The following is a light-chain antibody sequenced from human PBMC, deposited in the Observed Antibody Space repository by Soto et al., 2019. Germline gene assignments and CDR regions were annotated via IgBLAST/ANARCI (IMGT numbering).Light chain of an antibody. V-gene: IGKV3-20*01. CDR1: QSVSSIY. CDR3: QQYGNSPPSYT. CDR2: GTS. Sequence: EIVLTKSPGTLSLSPGERATLSCRASQSVSSIYLAWYQQKPGQAPRLLIYGTSNRATGIPDRFSGSGSGTDFTLTISRLEPEDFAVDYCQQYGNSPPSYTFGRGTKLEIK. J-gene: IGKJ2*01.